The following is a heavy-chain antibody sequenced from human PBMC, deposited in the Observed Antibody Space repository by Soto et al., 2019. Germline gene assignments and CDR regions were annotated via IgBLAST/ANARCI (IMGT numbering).Heavy chain of an antibody. D-gene: IGHD5-18*01. CDR3: ARLGAMASEFYFDH. V-gene: IGHV4-38-2*01. CDR1: GYSGSSGCY. Sequence: KSSETLSLTCVVSGYSGSSGCYWGWIRQPPGRGLEWIASIYHNARTYSKPSLQSRVIISVDTSKTQISLTLSSVTAADTAVYFCARLGAMASEFYFDHWGQGIQVTVSS. J-gene: IGHJ4*02. CDR2: IYHNART.